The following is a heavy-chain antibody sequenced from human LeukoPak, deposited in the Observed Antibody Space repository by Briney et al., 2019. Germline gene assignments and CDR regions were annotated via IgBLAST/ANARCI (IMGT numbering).Heavy chain of an antibody. Sequence: SETLSLTCTVSGGSISSSSYYWGWIRQPPGKGLEYIGSIHYSGSTYYNLSLKSRVTISVDTSKNQFSLKLRSVTAADTAVYYCASGNYGVKNDYWGQGTLVTVSS. J-gene: IGHJ4*02. CDR1: GGSISSSSYY. D-gene: IGHD4-17*01. CDR3: ASGNYGVKNDY. V-gene: IGHV4-39*01. CDR2: IHYSGST.